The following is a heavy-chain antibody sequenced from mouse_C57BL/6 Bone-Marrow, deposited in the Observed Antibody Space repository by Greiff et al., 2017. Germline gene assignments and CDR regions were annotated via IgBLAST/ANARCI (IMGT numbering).Heavy chain of an antibody. D-gene: IGHD1-1*01. CDR2: IYPGDGDT. CDR3: ARYPTTVVATRYFDY. CDR1: GYAFSSSW. Sequence: QVQLKESGPELVKPGASVKISCKASGYAFSSSWMNWVKQRPGKGLEWIGRIYPGDGDTNYNGKFKGKATLTSDKSSSTAYMQLSSLTSEDSAVSFCARYPTTVVATRYFDYWGQGTTLTVSS. J-gene: IGHJ2*01. V-gene: IGHV1-82*01.